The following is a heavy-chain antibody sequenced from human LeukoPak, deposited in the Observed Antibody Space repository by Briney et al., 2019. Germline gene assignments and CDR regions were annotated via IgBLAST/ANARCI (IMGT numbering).Heavy chain of an antibody. CDR1: GYTFTSYD. Sequence: ASVKVSCKASGYTFTSYDINWVRQAPGQGLEWMGWMNPNSGNTGYAQKFQGRVTMTRNTSISTAYMELSSLRSDDTAVYYCARGEAWAYYDFWSGYPYYGVDVWGQGTTVTVSS. CDR3: ARGEAWAYYDFWSGYPYYGVDV. D-gene: IGHD3-3*01. CDR2: MNPNSGNT. J-gene: IGHJ6*02. V-gene: IGHV1-8*01.